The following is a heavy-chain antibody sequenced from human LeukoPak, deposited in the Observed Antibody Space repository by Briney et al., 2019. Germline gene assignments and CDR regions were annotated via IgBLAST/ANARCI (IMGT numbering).Heavy chain of an antibody. CDR2: ISYDGSNK. D-gene: IGHD5-24*01. J-gene: IGHJ3*02. V-gene: IGHV3-30*18. Sequence: GGSLRLSCAASGFTFSSYGMHWVRQAPGQGLAWVAVISYDGSNKYYAESVKGRFTISRDNSKNTLYLQMNSLRAEDTAVYYCAKDQGDGYNWGAFDIWGQGTMVTVSS. CDR1: GFTFSSYG. CDR3: AKDQGDGYNWGAFDI.